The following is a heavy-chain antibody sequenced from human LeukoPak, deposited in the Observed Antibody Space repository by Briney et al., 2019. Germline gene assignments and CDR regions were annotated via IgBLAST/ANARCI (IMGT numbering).Heavy chain of an antibody. CDR3: ARASYSYDISGWVPFDY. Sequence: PSGTLSLTCAVSGGSISSSYWWSWVRQPPGKGLEWIGEFFRSGSTNYNPSLKSRVTISVDKSRNQFSLRLSSVTAADTAVYYCARASYSYDISGWVPFDYWGQGTLVTVSS. V-gene: IGHV4-4*02. CDR1: GGSISSSYW. D-gene: IGHD3-22*01. CDR2: FFRSGST. J-gene: IGHJ4*02.